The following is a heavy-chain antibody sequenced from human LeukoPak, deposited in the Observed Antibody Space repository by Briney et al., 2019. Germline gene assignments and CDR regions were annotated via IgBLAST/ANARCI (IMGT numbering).Heavy chain of an antibody. D-gene: IGHD1-26*01. J-gene: IGHJ4*02. CDR3: ASRRGSYYGY. V-gene: IGHV3-23*01. Sequence: PGGSLRLSCAASGFTFSRFAMSWVRQAPGKGLEWVSAISGSGGSTYYADSVKGRFTISRDNAKNSLYLQMNSLRAEDTAVYYCASRRGSYYGYWGQGTLVTVSS. CDR1: GFTFSRFA. CDR2: ISGSGGST.